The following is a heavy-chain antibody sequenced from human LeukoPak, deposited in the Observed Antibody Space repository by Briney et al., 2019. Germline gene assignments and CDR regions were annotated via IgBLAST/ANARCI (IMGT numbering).Heavy chain of an antibody. CDR1: GGTFSSYT. CDR3: ASDRKGVAVAGEDFYYYGMDV. D-gene: IGHD6-19*01. J-gene: IGHJ6*02. CDR2: VIPILGIA. V-gene: IGHV1-69*02. Sequence: SVKVSCKASGGTFSSYTISWVRQAPGQGLEWMGRVIPILGIANYAQKFQGRVTITADKSTSTAYMELSSLRSEDTAVYYCASDRKGVAVAGEDFYYYGMDVWGQGTTVTVSS.